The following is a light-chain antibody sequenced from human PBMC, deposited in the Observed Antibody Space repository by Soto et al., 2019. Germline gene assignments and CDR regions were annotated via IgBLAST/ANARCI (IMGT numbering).Light chain of an antibody. CDR2: AAS. V-gene: IGKV1D-12*01. J-gene: IGKJ4*01. CDR3: QQANTFLGIT. CDR1: QVIGSW. Sequence: DIQMTQSPSSLSASVGDRVTITCRASQVIGSWLAWYQQKPGKAPKLLIYAASSLQNGVPTRFSGSGSGTDFTLTISSLQPEDIATYYCQQANTFLGITFGGGTKVEIK.